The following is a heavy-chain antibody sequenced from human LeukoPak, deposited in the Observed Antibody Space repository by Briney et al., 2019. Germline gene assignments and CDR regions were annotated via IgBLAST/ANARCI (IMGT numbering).Heavy chain of an antibody. D-gene: IGHD6-19*01. CDR1: GFTFSSYE. CDR2: ISSSGSTI. V-gene: IGHV3-48*03. CDR3: ARDRSSGWYTPQFDY. J-gene: IGHJ4*02. Sequence: GGSLRLSCAASGFTFSSYEMNWVRQAPGKGLEWVSYISSSGSTIYYADSVKGRFTISRDNAKNSLYLQMNSLRAEDTAVYYCARDRSSGWYTPQFDYWGQGTLVTVSS.